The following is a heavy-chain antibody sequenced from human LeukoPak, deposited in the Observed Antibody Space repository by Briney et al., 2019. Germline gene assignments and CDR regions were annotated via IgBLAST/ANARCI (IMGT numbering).Heavy chain of an antibody. D-gene: IGHD3-22*01. CDR3: ARSGGYLLYWYFDL. J-gene: IGHJ2*01. CDR1: GGSISSYY. V-gene: IGHV4-59*08. CDR2: IYYSGST. Sequence: SETLSLTCTASGGSISSYYWSWIRQPPGKGLEWIGYIYYSGSTNYNPSLKSRVTISVDTSKNQFSLKLSSVTAADTAVYYCARSGGYLLYWYFDLWGRGTLVTVSS.